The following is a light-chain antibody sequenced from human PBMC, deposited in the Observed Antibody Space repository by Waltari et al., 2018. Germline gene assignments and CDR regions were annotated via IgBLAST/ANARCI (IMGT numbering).Light chain of an antibody. CDR3: LQDYNYPRT. Sequence: ITCRASQGIRNDLGWYQQKPGKAPKLLIYAASSLQSGVPSRFSGSGSGTDFTLTISSLQPEDFATYYCLQDYNYPRTFGQGTKVEIK. CDR1: QGIRND. J-gene: IGKJ1*01. V-gene: IGKV1-6*01. CDR2: AAS.